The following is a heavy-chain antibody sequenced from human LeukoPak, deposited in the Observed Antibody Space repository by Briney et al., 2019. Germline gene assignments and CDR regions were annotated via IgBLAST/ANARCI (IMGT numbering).Heavy chain of an antibody. J-gene: IGHJ4*02. CDR3: VKEHITGWPNFDH. V-gene: IGHV3-23*01. CDR2: IRAEGDPT. D-gene: IGHD3-10*01. CDR1: GFTFTTYS. Sequence: GGSLRLSCRASGFTFTTYSMNWLRQAPGKGLEWVSVIRAEGDPTYYADSVKGRFTISRDNSRNSLYLQMNSLRFEDTAVYYCVKEHITGWPNFDHWGQGTLVTVSS.